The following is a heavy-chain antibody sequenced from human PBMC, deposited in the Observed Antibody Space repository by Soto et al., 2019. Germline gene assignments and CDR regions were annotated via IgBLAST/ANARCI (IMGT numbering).Heavy chain of an antibody. V-gene: IGHV3-11*01. D-gene: IGHD1-1*01. CDR3: ASNLQKTADYYYGMDV. CDR1: GFTFSDYY. Sequence: GGSLRLSCAASGFTFSDYYMSWIRQAPGKGLEWVSYISSSGSTIYYADSVKGRFTISRDNAKNSLYLQMNSLRAEDTAVYYCASNLQKTADYYYGMDVWGQGTTVTVSS. CDR2: ISSSGSTI. J-gene: IGHJ6*02.